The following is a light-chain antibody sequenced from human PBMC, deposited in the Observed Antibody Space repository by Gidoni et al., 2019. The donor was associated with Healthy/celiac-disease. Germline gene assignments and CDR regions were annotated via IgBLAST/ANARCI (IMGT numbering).Light chain of an antibody. CDR3: QQSYSTLTWT. CDR1: QSISSY. CDR2: AAS. Sequence: DIQITQSPSSLSASVEDRVTITCRGSQSISSYLNWYQQKPGKAPKLLIYAASSLQSGVPSRFSGSGSGTDFTLTISSLQPEDFATYYCQQSYSTLTWTFGQGTKVEIK. J-gene: IGKJ1*01. V-gene: IGKV1-39*01.